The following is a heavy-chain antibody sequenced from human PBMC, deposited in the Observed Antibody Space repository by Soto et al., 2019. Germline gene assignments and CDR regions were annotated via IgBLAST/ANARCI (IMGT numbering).Heavy chain of an antibody. V-gene: IGHV6-1*01. CDR1: GDSVSSSSVA. CDR3: ARSEEDSDYYYYGLDV. Sequence: SQTLSLTCVLSGDSVSSSSVASNWVRQSPSRGLEWLGRTYYRSRWYSDFAVSVRGRIVINADTSKNQFSLQLNSVTPEDTAVYFCARSEEDSDYYYYGLDVWGQGTTVTVSS. CDR2: TYYRSRWYS. D-gene: IGHD2-15*01. J-gene: IGHJ6*02.